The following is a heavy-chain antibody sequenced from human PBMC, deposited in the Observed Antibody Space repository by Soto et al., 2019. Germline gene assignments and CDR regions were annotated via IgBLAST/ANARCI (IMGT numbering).Heavy chain of an antibody. Sequence: ASVKVSCKASGYTFTSYGISWVRQAPGQGLEWMGWISAYNGNTNYAQKLQGRVTMTADTSTSTADMELCSLRSDDKAVYFCARDPMEVRRTYYYYGMDVWGQGTTVTVSS. J-gene: IGHJ6*02. D-gene: IGHD3-10*01. V-gene: IGHV1-18*01. CDR1: GYTFTSYG. CDR3: ARDPMEVRRTYYYYGMDV. CDR2: ISAYNGNT.